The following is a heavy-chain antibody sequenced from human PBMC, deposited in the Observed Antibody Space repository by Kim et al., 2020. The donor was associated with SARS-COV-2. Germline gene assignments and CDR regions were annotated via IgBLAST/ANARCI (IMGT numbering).Heavy chain of an antibody. CDR1: GGSISSSNW. V-gene: IGHV4-4*02. CDR3: ARYSRWGGPFDY. CDR2: IYHSGST. Sequence: SETLSLTCAVSGGSISSSNWWSGVRQPPGKGLEWIGEIYHSGSTNYNSFLKSRATIPVDKSKNQFSLKLSSVTAADTAVYYCARYSRWGGPFDYWGQGTLVTVSS. J-gene: IGHJ4*02. D-gene: IGHD2-15*01.